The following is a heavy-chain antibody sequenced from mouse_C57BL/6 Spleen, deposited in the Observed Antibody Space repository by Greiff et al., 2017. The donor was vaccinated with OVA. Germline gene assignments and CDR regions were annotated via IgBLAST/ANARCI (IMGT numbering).Heavy chain of an antibody. D-gene: IGHD1-1*01. CDR2: ISSGSSTI. CDR3: ARTVTTVVGDYYFDY. Sequence: EVQVVESGGGLVKPGGSLKLSCAASGFTFSDYGMHWVRQAPEKGLEWVAYISSGSSTIYYADTVKGRFTISRDNAKNTLFLQMTSLRSEDTAMYYCARTVTTVVGDYYFDYWGQGTTLTVSS. V-gene: IGHV5-17*01. J-gene: IGHJ2*01. CDR1: GFTFSDYG.